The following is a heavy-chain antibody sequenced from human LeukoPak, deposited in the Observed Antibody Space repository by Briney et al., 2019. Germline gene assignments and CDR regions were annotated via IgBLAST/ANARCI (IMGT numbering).Heavy chain of an antibody. CDR2: ISSSGNTI. CDR1: GFTFSNYE. V-gene: IGHV3-48*03. Sequence: PGGSLRLSCAASGFTFSNYEMHWVRQAPGKGLEWVSYISSSGNTIYYADSVKGRFTISRDNAKNSLFLQMNSLRAEDTAVYYCARDLSGWYESGYWGQGTLVTVSS. D-gene: IGHD6-19*01. J-gene: IGHJ4*02. CDR3: ARDLSGWYESGY.